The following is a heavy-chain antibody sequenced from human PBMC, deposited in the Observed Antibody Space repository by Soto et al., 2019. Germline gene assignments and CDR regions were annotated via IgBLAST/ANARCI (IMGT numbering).Heavy chain of an antibody. D-gene: IGHD6-6*01. J-gene: IGHJ4*02. CDR2: ISYDGSNK. CDR1: GFTFSSYA. V-gene: IGHV3-30-3*01. Sequence: QVQLVESGGGVVRPGRSLRLSCAASGFTFSSYAMHWVRQAPGKGLEWVAVISYDGSNKYYADSVKGRFTISRDNSKNTLYLQMNSLRAEDTAVYYCARDRLSSSSSGLDYWGQGTLVTVSS. CDR3: ARDRLSSSSSGLDY.